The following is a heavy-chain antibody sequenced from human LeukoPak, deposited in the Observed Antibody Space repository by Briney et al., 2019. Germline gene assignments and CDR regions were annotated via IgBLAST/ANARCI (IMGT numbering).Heavy chain of an antibody. Sequence: PSETLSLTCTASGGSISSYYWSWIRQPAGKGLEWIGRIYTSGSTNYNPSLKSRVTMSVDTSKNQFSLKLSSVTAADTAVYYCARDGGDIAAAGTLDYWGQGTLVTVSS. CDR2: IYTSGST. J-gene: IGHJ4*02. D-gene: IGHD6-13*01. CDR3: ARDGGDIAAAGTLDY. CDR1: GGSISSYY. V-gene: IGHV4-4*07.